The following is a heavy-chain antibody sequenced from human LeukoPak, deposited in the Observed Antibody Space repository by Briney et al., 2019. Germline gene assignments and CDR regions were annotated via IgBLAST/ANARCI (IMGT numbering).Heavy chain of an antibody. CDR1: GFTFSSYS. J-gene: IGHJ4*02. V-gene: IGHV3-21*01. D-gene: IGHD1-26*01. Sequence: PGGSLRLSCAASGFTFSSYSMNWVRQAPGKGLEWVSSISSSGSYIYYADSVKGRFTISRDNAKNSLYLQMNSLRAEDTAVYYCARLYSGSYGDFDYWGQGTLVTVSS. CDR3: ARLYSGSYGDFDY. CDR2: ISSSGSYI.